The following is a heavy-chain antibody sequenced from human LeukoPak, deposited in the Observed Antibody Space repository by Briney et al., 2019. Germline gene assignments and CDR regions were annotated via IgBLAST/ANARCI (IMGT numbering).Heavy chain of an antibody. J-gene: IGHJ4*02. D-gene: IGHD3-16*02. CDR1: GGSISSYY. CDR3: ARDPAGGEWSFFDY. Sequence: SETLSLTCTVSGGSISSYYWSWIRQPPGKGLEWIGYIYYSGSINYNPSLKSRVTISVDTSKNQFSLKLSSVTAADTAVYYCARDPAGGEWSFFDYWGQGTLVTVSS. CDR2: IYYSGSI. V-gene: IGHV4-59*01.